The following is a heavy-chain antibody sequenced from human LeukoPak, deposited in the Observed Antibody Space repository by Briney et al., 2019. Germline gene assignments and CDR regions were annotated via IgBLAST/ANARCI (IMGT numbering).Heavy chain of an antibody. Sequence: ASVKVSCKASGYTFTGYYIHWMRQAPGQGLEWMGWINPNSGGTHYAQKFQGRVTMTRDTSISTAYMELSSLRSDDTAIYYYARGPYSTSPHFDYWGQGTLVTVSS. V-gene: IGHV1-2*02. CDR3: ARGPYSTSPHFDY. D-gene: IGHD6-6*01. CDR1: GYTFTGYY. CDR2: INPNSGGT. J-gene: IGHJ4*02.